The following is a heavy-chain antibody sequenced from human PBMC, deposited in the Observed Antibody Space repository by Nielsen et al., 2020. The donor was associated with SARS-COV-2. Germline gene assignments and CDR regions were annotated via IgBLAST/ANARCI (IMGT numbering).Heavy chain of an antibody. J-gene: IGHJ4*02. CDR1: GYNFIANY. CDR3: TRETPSRYGDLIRY. V-gene: IGHV1-2*06. D-gene: IGHD4-17*01. Sequence: ASVNVSCKTSGYNFIANYIHWVRQAPGQGLEWPGRINPNSGDTDYAQKFQGRVTMTRDTSIGTAHMELSSLRSDDTAVYYCTRETPSRYGDLIRYWGQGTLVTVSS. CDR2: INPNSGDT.